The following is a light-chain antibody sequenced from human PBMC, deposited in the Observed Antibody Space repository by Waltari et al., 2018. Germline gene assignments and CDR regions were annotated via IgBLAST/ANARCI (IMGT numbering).Light chain of an antibody. V-gene: IGLV2-14*01. CDR1: SSDVGGYNY. Sequence: QSALTQPASVSGSPGQSITISCTGTSSDVGGYNYVSWYQQHPGKAPKLMIYDVSKRPSGVSNLFSGSKSGTTAALTISGLQAEDEADYYCSSYTSSSTWVFGEGTKLTVL. J-gene: IGLJ3*02. CDR3: SSYTSSSTWV. CDR2: DVS.